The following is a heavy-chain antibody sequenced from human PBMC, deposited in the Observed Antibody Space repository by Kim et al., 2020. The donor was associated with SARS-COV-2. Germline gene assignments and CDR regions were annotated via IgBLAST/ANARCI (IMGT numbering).Heavy chain of an antibody. D-gene: IGHD5-12*01. V-gene: IGHV3-23*01. Sequence: DPVEGRFTIASDNSKHTLYLQMNSLRAEETAVYYCAKDPLYSGYDRGAFDIWGQGTMVTVSS. J-gene: IGHJ3*02. CDR3: AKDPLYSGYDRGAFDI.